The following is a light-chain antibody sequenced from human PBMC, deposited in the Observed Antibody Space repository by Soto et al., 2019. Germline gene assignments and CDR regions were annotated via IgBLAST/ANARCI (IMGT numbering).Light chain of an antibody. CDR2: AAS. CDR1: QSIISY. J-gene: IGKJ2*01. Sequence: DIQMTQSPSSLSASVGDRVTITCRASQSIISYLNWYQQKPGKAPKLLIYAASTLQSGVPSRFSGSGSGTDFTLTISSLQPEDFATYYCHQSYSSPPGYTFGQGTKVDIK. CDR3: HQSYSSPPGYT. V-gene: IGKV1-39*01.